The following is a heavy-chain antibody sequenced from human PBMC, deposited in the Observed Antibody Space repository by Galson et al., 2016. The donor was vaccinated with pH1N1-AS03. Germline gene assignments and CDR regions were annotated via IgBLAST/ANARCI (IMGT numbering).Heavy chain of an antibody. CDR1: GFTFSSYW. Sequence: SLRLSCAASGFTFSSYWIHWVRQPPGKGLVWVSRIKGDGSITNYADFAEGRFTISRDNAKNTLYLQMNSLRVEDTAVYFCAILSSDFYSPWGQGALVTVSS. CDR3: AILSSDFYSP. D-gene: IGHD6-19*01. V-gene: IGHV3-74*01. J-gene: IGHJ4*02. CDR2: IKGDGSIT.